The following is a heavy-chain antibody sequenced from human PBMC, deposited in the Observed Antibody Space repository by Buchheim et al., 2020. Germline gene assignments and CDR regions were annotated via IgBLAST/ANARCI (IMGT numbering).Heavy chain of an antibody. D-gene: IGHD2-15*01. V-gene: IGHV4-59*01. CDR3: ARVVSGGYCSGGSCHSYYYGMDV. CDR1: GGSISSYY. Sequence: QVQLQESGPGLVKPSETLSLTCTVSGGSISSYYWSWIRQPPGKGLEWIGYIYYSGSTNYNPSLKSRVTISVDTSKNQFSLKQSSVTAADTAVYYCARVVSGGYCSGGSCHSYYYGMDVWGQGTT. J-gene: IGHJ6*02. CDR2: IYYSGST.